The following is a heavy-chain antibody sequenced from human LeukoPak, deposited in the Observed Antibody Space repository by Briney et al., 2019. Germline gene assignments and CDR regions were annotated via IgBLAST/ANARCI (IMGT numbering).Heavy chain of an antibody. Sequence: PGGSLRLSCTGAGFTFATYTFNWVRQAPGKGLEWVASIGATQTYIYYADSVKGRFTVSRDNAEKSVYLQMNNLRAEDTAVYYCAKFPFGVGTKVGAFDIWGQGTMVTVSS. D-gene: IGHD1-14*01. CDR2: IGATQTYI. CDR3: AKFPFGVGTKVGAFDI. J-gene: IGHJ3*02. V-gene: IGHV3-21*04. CDR1: GFTFATYT.